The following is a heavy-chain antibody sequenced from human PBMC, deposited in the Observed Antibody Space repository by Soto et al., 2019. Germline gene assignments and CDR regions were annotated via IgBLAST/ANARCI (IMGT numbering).Heavy chain of an antibody. J-gene: IGHJ6*02. D-gene: IGHD1-1*01. CDR2: INGGKGNT. Sequence: QVQVVQSGAEVKKPGASVKVSCKASGYSFSTYAMHCVRQAPGQGLEWMGWINGGKGNTKYSQKFKDRVTISRDTSASTGYMELSSLRSEDTAVYYCARGKGMEENYYYHGMDVWCPGTTVTVS. CDR1: GYSFSTYA. V-gene: IGHV1-3*01. CDR3: ARGKGMEENYYYHGMDV.